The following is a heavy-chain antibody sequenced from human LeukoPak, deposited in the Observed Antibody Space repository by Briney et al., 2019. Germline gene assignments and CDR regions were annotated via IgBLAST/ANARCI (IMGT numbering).Heavy chain of an antibody. D-gene: IGHD4-23*01. V-gene: IGHV3-30*03. J-gene: IGHJ4*02. CDR1: GFTFSSYG. CDR2: ISYDGSNK. CDR3: ARAGYGGNPEILDY. Sequence: GRSLRLSCAASGFTFSSYGMHWVRQAPGKGLEGVAVISYDGSNKYYADSVKGRFTISRDNAKNTLYLQMNSLRAEDTAVYYCARAGYGGNPEILDYWGQGTLVTVSS.